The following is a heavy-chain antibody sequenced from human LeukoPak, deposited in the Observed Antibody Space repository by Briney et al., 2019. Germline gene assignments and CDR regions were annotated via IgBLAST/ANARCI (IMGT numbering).Heavy chain of an antibody. V-gene: IGHV3-9*01. CDR2: ISWNSGSI. D-gene: IGHD3-3*01. CDR1: GFTFDDYA. Sequence: PGRSLRLSCAASGFTFDDYAMHWVRQAPGKGLEWVSGISWNSGSIGYADSVKGRFTISRDNAKNSLYLQMNSLRAEDTAVYYCAKFWDYWGQGTLVTVSS. CDR3: AKFWDY. J-gene: IGHJ4*02.